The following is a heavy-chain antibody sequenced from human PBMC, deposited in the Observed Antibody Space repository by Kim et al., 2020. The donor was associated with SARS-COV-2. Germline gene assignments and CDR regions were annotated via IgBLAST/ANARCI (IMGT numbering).Heavy chain of an antibody. CDR1: GFTFDDYA. CDR2: VSWNGGSV. CDR3: VKDITIDSSGYYPDAVDM. D-gene: IGHD3-22*01. J-gene: IGHJ3*02. V-gene: IGHV3-9*01. Sequence: GGSLRLSCTASGFTFDDYAMHWVRQAPGKGLEWVSGVSWNGGSVDYADSVKGRFTISRDNAKNSVYLQMNSLRAEDTALYYCVKDITIDSSGYYPDAVDMWGQGTRVTVSS.